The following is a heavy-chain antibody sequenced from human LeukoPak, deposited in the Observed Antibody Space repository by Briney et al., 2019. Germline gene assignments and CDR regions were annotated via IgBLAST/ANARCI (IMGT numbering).Heavy chain of an antibody. CDR3: ARGGVSSSWGRYYYYGMDV. Sequence: SDTLSLTCAVSGGSISSGGYSWSWIRRPPGKGLEWIGYIYHSGSTYYNPSLKSRVTISVDRSKNQFSLKLSSVTAADTAVYYCARGGVSSSWGRYYYYGMDVWGQGTTVTVSS. D-gene: IGHD6-13*01. J-gene: IGHJ6*02. CDR1: GGSISSGGYS. V-gene: IGHV4-30-2*01. CDR2: IYHSGST.